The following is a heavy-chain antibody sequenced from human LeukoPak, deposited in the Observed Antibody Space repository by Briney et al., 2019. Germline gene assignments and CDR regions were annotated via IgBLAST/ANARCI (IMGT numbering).Heavy chain of an antibody. CDR3: ARRLGYDYVWGSYDLDY. Sequence: GSLRLPCAASGFTFSSYSMNWVRQAPGKGLEWVSSISSSSSYIYYADSVKGRFTISRDNAKNSLYLQMNSLRAEDTAVYYCARRLGYDYVWGSYDLDYWGQGTLVTVSS. V-gene: IGHV3-21*01. CDR2: ISSSSSYI. D-gene: IGHD3-16*01. J-gene: IGHJ4*02. CDR1: GFTFSSYS.